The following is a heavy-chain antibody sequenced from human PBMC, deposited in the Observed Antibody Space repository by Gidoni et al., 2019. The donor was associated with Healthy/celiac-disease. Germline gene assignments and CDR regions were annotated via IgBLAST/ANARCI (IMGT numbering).Heavy chain of an antibody. J-gene: IGHJ6*02. D-gene: IGHD2-2*01. Sequence: EVQLVESGGGLVQPGRSLRLSCAASGFTFDDYARPWVRQAPGKGLEWVSGISWNSGSIGYADSVKGRFTISRDNAKNSLYLQMNSLRAEDTALYYCAKDKGCSSTSCYGDLYYYYGMDVWGQGTTVTVSS. CDR2: ISWNSGSI. CDR3: AKDKGCSSTSCYGDLYYYYGMDV. CDR1: GFTFDDYA. V-gene: IGHV3-9*01.